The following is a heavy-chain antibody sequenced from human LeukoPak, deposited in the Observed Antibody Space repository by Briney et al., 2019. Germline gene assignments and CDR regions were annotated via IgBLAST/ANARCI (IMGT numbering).Heavy chain of an antibody. CDR1: GFTFSNYG. J-gene: IGHJ4*02. V-gene: IGHV3-30*02. Sequence: GGSLRLSCAASGFTFSNYGMHWVRQAPGKGLEWVAFIRYDGNNKYYADSVKGRFTISRDNSKNTLYQQMNSLRTEDTAVYYCAKQSRGYNYGRDHWGQGTLVTVSS. CDR3: AKQSRGYNYGRDH. D-gene: IGHD5-18*01. CDR2: IRYDGNNK.